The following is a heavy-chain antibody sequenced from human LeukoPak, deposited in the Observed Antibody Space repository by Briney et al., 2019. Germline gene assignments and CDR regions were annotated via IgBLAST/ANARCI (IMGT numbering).Heavy chain of an antibody. Sequence: GGSLRLSCAASGFTFDAYAMHWARQAPGKGLEWVSGISWSSGSIGYADSVKGRFTISRDNAKNSLYLQMNSLRAEDMALYYCAKDAGQGWFDPRGQGTLVTVSS. CDR1: GFTFDAYA. V-gene: IGHV3-9*03. CDR3: AKDAGQGWFDP. J-gene: IGHJ5*02. CDR2: ISWSSGSI. D-gene: IGHD1-14*01.